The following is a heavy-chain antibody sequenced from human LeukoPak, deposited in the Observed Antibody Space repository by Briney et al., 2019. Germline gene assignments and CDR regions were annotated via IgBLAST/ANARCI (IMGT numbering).Heavy chain of an antibody. CDR3: ASIRGCTNGVCYMELNY. J-gene: IGHJ4*02. Sequence: ASVTVSCKVSGYTLTELSMHWVRQAPGKGLEWMGGFDPEDGVTIYAQKFQGRVTMTEDTSTDTAYMELSSLRSEDTAVYYCASIRGCTNGVCYMELNYWGQGTLVTVSS. CDR1: GYTLTELS. V-gene: IGHV1-24*01. CDR2: FDPEDGVT. D-gene: IGHD2-8*01.